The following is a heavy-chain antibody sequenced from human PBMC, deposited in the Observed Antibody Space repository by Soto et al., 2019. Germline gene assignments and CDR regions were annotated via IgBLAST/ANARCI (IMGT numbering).Heavy chain of an antibody. J-gene: IGHJ6*02. Sequence: PGXSLRLSCAASGFTFSNYYISWILQAPGKGLEWVSYISSSSSYTNYADSVKGRFTISRDNAKNSLYLQMNSLRAEDTAVYYCATSRGYGYYGMDVWGQGTTVTVSS. D-gene: IGHD5-18*01. CDR2: ISSSSSYT. V-gene: IGHV3-11*06. CDR1: GFTFSNYY. CDR3: ATSRGYGYYGMDV.